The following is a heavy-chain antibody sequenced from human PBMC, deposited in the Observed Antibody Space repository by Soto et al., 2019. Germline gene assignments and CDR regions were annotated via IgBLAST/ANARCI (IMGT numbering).Heavy chain of an antibody. J-gene: IGHJ6*02. CDR3: ASSQEREYYYYGMDV. D-gene: IGHD1-26*01. CDR2: IIPIFGTA. Sequence: ASVKVSCKASGGTFSSYAISWVRQAPGQGLEWMGGIIPIFGTANYAQKFQGRVTITADESTSTAYMELSSLRSEDTAVYYCASSQEREYYYYGMDVWGRGTTVTVSS. V-gene: IGHV1-69*13. CDR1: GGTFSSYA.